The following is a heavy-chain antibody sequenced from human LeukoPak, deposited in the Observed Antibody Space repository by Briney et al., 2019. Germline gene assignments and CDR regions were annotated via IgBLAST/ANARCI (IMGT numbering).Heavy chain of an antibody. D-gene: IGHD3-22*01. CDR3: AREGYYYDSSGYYLQAFDY. V-gene: IGHV3-74*01. CDR1: GFTFSSYG. CDR2: INSDGSST. J-gene: IGHJ4*02. Sequence: GGSLRLSCAASGFTFSSYGMSWVRQAPGKGLVWVSRINSDGSSTSYADSVKGRFTISRDNAKNTLYLQMNSLRAEDTAVYYCAREGYYYDSSGYYLQAFDYWGQGTLVTVSS.